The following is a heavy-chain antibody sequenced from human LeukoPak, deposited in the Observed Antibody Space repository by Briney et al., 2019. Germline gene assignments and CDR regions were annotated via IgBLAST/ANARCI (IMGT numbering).Heavy chain of an antibody. CDR1: GGSFSGYY. CDR2: INHSGST. D-gene: IGHD6-19*01. J-gene: IGHJ3*02. CDR3: ARFSIAVAGTNAFDI. Sequence: SETLSLTCAVYGGSFSGYYWSWIRQPPGKGLEWIGEINHSGSTNYNPSLKSRVTISVDTSKNQFSLKLSSVTAADTAVYYCARFSIAVAGTNAFDIWGQGTMVTVSS. V-gene: IGHV4-34*01.